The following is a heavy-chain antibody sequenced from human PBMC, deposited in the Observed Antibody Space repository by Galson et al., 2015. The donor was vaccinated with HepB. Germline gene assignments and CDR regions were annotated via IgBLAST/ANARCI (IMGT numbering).Heavy chain of an antibody. CDR2: VFWDDDK. CDR1: GFSLSSSGVG. D-gene: IGHD2-21*01. J-gene: IGHJ3*02. Sequence: PALVKPTQTLTLTCAFSGFSLSSSGVGVGWIRQTPGKALECLALVFWDDDKRYSPSPKNRLTITKDTSKKQVVLTMTHMDPVDTATYYCARRRGDYHAFDIWGQGATVTVSS. CDR3: ARRRGDYHAFDI. V-gene: IGHV2-5*02.